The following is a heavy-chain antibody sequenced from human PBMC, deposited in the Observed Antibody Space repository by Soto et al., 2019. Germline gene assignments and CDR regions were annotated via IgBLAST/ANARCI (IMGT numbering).Heavy chain of an antibody. CDR1: GGSFSGYY. D-gene: IGHD5-12*01. CDR2: INHSGST. CDR3: ARAQNVDIVATILTGNWFDP. V-gene: IGHV4-34*01. J-gene: IGHJ5*02. Sequence: PSETLSLTCAVYGGSFSGYYWSWIRQPPGKGLEWIGEINHSGSTNYNPSLKSRVTISVDTSKNQFSLKLSSVTAADTAVYYCARAQNVDIVATILTGNWFDPWGQGTLVTVSS.